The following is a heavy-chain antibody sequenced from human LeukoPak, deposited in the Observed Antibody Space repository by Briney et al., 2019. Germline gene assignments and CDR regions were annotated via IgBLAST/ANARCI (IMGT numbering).Heavy chain of an antibody. Sequence: GGSLRLSCAVSGFTFSSYAMSWVRQAPGKGLEWVSAISGSGGSTYYADSVKGRFTISRDNSKNTLYLQMNSLRAEDTAVYYCAKVSYYDSSGYFDYWGQGTLVTVSS. CDR3: AKVSYYDSSGYFDY. D-gene: IGHD3-22*01. CDR1: GFTFSSYA. V-gene: IGHV3-23*01. J-gene: IGHJ4*02. CDR2: ISGSGGST.